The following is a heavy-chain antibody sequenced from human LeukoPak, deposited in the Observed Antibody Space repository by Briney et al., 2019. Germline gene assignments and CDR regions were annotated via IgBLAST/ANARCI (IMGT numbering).Heavy chain of an antibody. CDR3: ARIGGSGSYSGHYFDH. J-gene: IGHJ4*02. CDR2: ISYDGTNK. D-gene: IGHD3-10*01. CDR1: GFSFSDYA. Sequence: PERSLRLSCGASGFSFSDYAMHWVRQAPAKGLEWVAVISYDGTNKHYADSVKGRFTISRDNSKNTLYLQMNSLRAEDTAVYYCARIGGSGSYSGHYFDHWGQGTLVTVSS. V-gene: IGHV3-30-3*01.